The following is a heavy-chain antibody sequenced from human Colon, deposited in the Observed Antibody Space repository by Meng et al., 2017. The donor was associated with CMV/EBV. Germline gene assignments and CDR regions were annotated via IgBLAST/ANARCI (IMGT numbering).Heavy chain of an antibody. Sequence: GGSLRLSCAASGFTFSSYAMHWVRQAPGKGLEWVAVISYDGSNKYYADSVKGRFTISRDNSKNTLYLQMNSLRAEDTAVYYYARMEEQLVRRDYYYYYGMDVWGQGTTVTVSS. J-gene: IGHJ6*02. V-gene: IGHV3-30-3*01. CDR2: ISYDGSNK. D-gene: IGHD6-6*01. CDR3: ARMEEQLVRRDYYYYYGMDV. CDR1: GFTFSSYA.